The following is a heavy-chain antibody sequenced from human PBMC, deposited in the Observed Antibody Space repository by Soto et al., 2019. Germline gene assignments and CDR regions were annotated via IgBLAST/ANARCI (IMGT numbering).Heavy chain of an antibody. D-gene: IGHD6-19*01. V-gene: IGHV3-23*01. Sequence: GGSLRLSCAASGFTFSCYAMSWVRQAPGKGLEWVSAISGSGGSTYYADSVKGRFTISRDNSKTTLYLQMNSLRAEDTAVYYCAKVPWLVYPSYYFDYWGQGTLVTVSS. CDR3: AKVPWLVYPSYYFDY. J-gene: IGHJ4*02. CDR2: ISGSGGST. CDR1: GFTFSCYA.